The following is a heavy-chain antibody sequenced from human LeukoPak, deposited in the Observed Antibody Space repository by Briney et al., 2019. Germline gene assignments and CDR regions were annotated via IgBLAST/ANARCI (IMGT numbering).Heavy chain of an antibody. CDR1: GYRFTSYW. J-gene: IGHJ3*02. D-gene: IGHD1-26*01. Sequence: GEPLKISCQGSGYRFTSYWIGWVRQMPGKGLEWMRIIYPGDSDTRYSPSCQGQVTTSANKSISTAYLQWSSLKASDTAMYYCARQEGSYPDAFDIWGQGTMVTVSS. CDR3: ARQEGSYPDAFDI. CDR2: IYPGDSDT. V-gene: IGHV5-51*01.